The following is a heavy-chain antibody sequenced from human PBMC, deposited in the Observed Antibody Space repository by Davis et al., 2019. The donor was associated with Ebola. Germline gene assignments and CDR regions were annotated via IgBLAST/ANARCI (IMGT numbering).Heavy chain of an antibody. CDR2: IYWDDDK. Sequence: TLSLTCTVSGGSISSYYWSWIRQPPGKALEWLALIYWDDDKRYSPSLKSRLTITKDTSKNQVVLTMTNMDPVDTATYYCAHRSGPPRHRYYDILTDYYYYYGMDVWGKGTTVTVSS. CDR3: AHRSGPPRHRYYDILTDYYYYYGMDV. D-gene: IGHD3-9*01. V-gene: IGHV2-5*08. J-gene: IGHJ6*04. CDR1: GGSISSYYW.